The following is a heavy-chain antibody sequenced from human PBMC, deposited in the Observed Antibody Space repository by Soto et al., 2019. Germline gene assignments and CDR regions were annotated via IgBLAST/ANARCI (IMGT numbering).Heavy chain of an antibody. D-gene: IGHD2-8*01. Sequence: SETLSLTCTVSGGSISSYYWSWIRQPPGKGLEWIGYIYYSGSTNYNPSLKSRVTISVDTSKNQFSLKLSSVTAADTAVYYCAREVLDCTNGVCHYYMDVWGKGTTVTVSS. CDR3: AREVLDCTNGVCHYYMDV. J-gene: IGHJ6*03. CDR2: IYYSGST. CDR1: GGSISSYY. V-gene: IGHV4-59*01.